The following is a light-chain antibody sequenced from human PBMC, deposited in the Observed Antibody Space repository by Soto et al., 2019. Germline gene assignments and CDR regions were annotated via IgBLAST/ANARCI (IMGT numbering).Light chain of an antibody. J-gene: IGKJ3*01. V-gene: IGKV3-11*01. CDR1: QSVSSY. Sequence: EIVLTHSPATLSLSPWEIATLSCRASQSVSSYLAWYQQKPGQAPRLLIYDASNRATGIPARFSGSGSGTDFTLTISSLEPEDFAVYYCQQRSNWREFTFGPGTKVDIK. CDR2: DAS. CDR3: QQRSNWREFT.